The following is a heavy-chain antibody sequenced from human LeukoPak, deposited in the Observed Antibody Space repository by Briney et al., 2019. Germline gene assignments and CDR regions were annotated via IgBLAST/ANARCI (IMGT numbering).Heavy chain of an antibody. CDR3: ARVRDDEVFDY. J-gene: IGHJ4*02. V-gene: IGHV3-74*01. CDR2: INSDGSST. Sequence: GGSLRLSCAASGFTFSSYWMHWVRQAPGKGLVWVSRINSDGSSTSYADSVKGRFTISRDNAKNTLYPQMNSLRAEDTAVYYCARVRDDEVFDYWGQGALVTVSS. CDR1: GFTFSSYW. D-gene: IGHD1-1*01.